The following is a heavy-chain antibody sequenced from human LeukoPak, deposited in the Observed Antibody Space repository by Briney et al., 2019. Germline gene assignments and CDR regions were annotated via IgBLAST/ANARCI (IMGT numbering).Heavy chain of an antibody. CDR2: IIPIFGTT. CDR3: ARDSSHAGLRDAFDI. Sequence: GASVKVSCKASGGTFSSYAISWVRQAPGQGLEWMGGIIPIFGTTNYAQKFQGRVTITTDESTSTAYMELSSLRSEDTAVYYCARDSSHAGLRDAFDIWGQGTMVTVSS. J-gene: IGHJ3*02. CDR1: GGTFSSYA. V-gene: IGHV1-69*05. D-gene: IGHD2-2*01.